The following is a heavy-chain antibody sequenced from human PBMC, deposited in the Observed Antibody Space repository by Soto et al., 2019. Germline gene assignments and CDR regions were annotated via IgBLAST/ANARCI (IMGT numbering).Heavy chain of an antibody. V-gene: IGHV1-46*01. CDR1: GYSFTNYF. CDR3: ARQKDQ. Sequence: QVQLVQSGAEVKKPGASVKVSCKASGYSFTNYFIHWVRQAPGQGLEWMGIINPRGGSTSYAQKLQGRVIMNRETSTSTVYMELSSLRSEDTAVYYCARQKDQWGQGTLVTVSS. CDR2: INPRGGST. D-gene: IGHD2-2*01. J-gene: IGHJ4*02.